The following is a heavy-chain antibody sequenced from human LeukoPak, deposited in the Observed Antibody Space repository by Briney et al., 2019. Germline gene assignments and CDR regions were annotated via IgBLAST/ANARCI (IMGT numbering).Heavy chain of an antibody. CDR1: GYTFTSYG. D-gene: IGHD3-22*01. V-gene: IGHV1-18*01. CDR2: ISAYNGNT. CDR3: ARDPSNITMIVVVGNWFDP. Sequence: ASVKVSCKASGYTFTSYGIGLVRQAPGQGLGWMGWISAYNGNTNYAQELQGRLTMTTDTSTSTAYLEVRSLRSDDTAVYYCARDPSNITMIVVVGNWFDPWGQGTLVTVSS. J-gene: IGHJ5*02.